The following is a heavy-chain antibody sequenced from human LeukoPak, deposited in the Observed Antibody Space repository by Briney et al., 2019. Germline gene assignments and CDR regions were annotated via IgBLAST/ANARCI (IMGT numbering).Heavy chain of an antibody. CDR3: ARGHSNYVLRYYYYMDV. J-gene: IGHJ6*03. V-gene: IGHV4-59*11. Sequence: SETLSLTCTVSGGSLSSHYWTWIRQPPGKGLEWIGYVYYSGITHYNPSLKSRVTLSIDTSKNQFSLKLSSVTAADTAVYYCARGHSNYVLRYYYYMDVWGKGTTVTVSS. D-gene: IGHD4-11*01. CDR1: GGSLSSHY. CDR2: VYYSGIT.